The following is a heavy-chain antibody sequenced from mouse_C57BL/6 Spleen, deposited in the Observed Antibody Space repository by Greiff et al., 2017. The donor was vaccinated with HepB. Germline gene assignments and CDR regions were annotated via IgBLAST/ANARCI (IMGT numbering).Heavy chain of an antibody. J-gene: IGHJ4*01. CDR3: ASDYGGGYYAMDY. D-gene: IGHD2-4*01. CDR2: IRNKANGYTT. Sequence: EVQGVESGGGLVQPGGSLSLSCAASGFTFTDYYMSWVRQPPGKALEWLGFIRNKANGYTTEYSASVKGRFTISRDNSQSILYLQMNALRAEDSATYYCASDYGGGYYAMDYWGQGTSVTVSS. V-gene: IGHV7-3*01. CDR1: GFTFTDYY.